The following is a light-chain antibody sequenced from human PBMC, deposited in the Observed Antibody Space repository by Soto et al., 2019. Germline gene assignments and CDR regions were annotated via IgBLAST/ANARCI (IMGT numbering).Light chain of an antibody. Sequence: EIVLTQSPGTLSLSPGDRATLSCRASQGVSSNYLAWYQQQKPGQAPRLLIYGASSRATGVPDRFSGSGSGPDFSLAISRLEPEDFAVYYCQQYGDSSWTFGQGTKVEIK. J-gene: IGKJ1*01. V-gene: IGKV3-20*01. CDR3: QQYGDSSWT. CDR1: QGVSSNY. CDR2: GAS.